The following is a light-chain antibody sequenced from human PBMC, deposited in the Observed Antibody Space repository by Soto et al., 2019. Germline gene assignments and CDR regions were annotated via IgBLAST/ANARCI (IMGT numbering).Light chain of an antibody. J-gene: IGKJ2*01. CDR2: KAS. V-gene: IGKV1-5*03. CDR3: QQYNSYPHT. CDR1: QSISSW. Sequence: DIQLTQSPSTLSPSVGDRVTITCRASQSISSWLAWYQQKPGKAPKLLIYKASSLQSGVPSRFSGSGSGTEFILTISSLQPDDFATYYCQQYNSYPHTFGQGNKLEIK.